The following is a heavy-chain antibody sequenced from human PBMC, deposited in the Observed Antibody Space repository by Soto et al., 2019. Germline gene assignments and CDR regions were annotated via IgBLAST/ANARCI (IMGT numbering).Heavy chain of an antibody. V-gene: IGHV5-51*01. CDR3: ARPAIVTAPVRGGYFYS. D-gene: IGHD2-15*01. CDR1: GYSFTRHW. CDR2: IYPADSDA. Sequence: GESMKISCKADGYSFTRHWIGWVRQVPGRGLEWVAVIYPADSDARYSPSFRGRGTISVDISINTVYLQWRCLKASDTALYFCARPAIVTAPVRGGYFYSWGQGT. J-gene: IGHJ4*02.